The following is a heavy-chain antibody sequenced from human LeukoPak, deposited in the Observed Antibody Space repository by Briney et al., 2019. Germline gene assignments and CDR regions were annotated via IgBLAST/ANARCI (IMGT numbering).Heavy chain of an antibody. CDR2: ISSSGSNR. CDR3: ARMQARHFTIFGVVMIAGWFDP. V-gene: IGHV3-11*04. D-gene: IGHD3-3*01. CDR1: GLTFSDYY. J-gene: IGHJ5*02. Sequence: GRSLRLSCAASGLTFSDYYMSWIRQAPGKGLGWVSYISSSGSNRYYAVSVKGRFTISRGNAKNSLYLQMNSLRAEDTAVYYCARMQARHFTIFGVVMIAGWFDPWGQGTLVTVSS.